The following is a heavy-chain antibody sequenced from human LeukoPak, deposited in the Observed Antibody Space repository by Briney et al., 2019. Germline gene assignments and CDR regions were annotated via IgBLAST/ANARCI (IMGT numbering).Heavy chain of an antibody. D-gene: IGHD6-13*01. Sequence: SVNVSCKASGGTFSSYAISWVRQAPGQGLEWMGRIIPILGIANYAQKFQGRVTITADKSTSTAYMELSSLRSEDTAVYYCARGVEFLFKQQLVRPYYYYYYGMDVWGQGTTVTVSS. CDR2: IIPILGIA. V-gene: IGHV1-69*04. CDR1: GGTFSSYA. J-gene: IGHJ6*02. CDR3: ARGVEFLFKQQLVRPYYYYYYGMDV.